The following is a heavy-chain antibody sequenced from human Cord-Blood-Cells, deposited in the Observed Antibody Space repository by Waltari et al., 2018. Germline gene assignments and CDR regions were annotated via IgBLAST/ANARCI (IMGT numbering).Heavy chain of an antibody. J-gene: IGHJ5*02. Sequence: QVQLQQWGAGLLKPSETLSLTCDVYGGSFSGYYWSWIRQPPGKGREWIGEINHSGSTNYNPSLNSRVTISVDTSKNQFSLKLSSVTAADTAVYYCARVGRQLVATSGNPWGQGTLVTVSS. CDR1: GGSFSGYY. CDR3: ARVGRQLVATSGNP. D-gene: IGHD5-12*01. CDR2: INHSGST. V-gene: IGHV4-34*01.